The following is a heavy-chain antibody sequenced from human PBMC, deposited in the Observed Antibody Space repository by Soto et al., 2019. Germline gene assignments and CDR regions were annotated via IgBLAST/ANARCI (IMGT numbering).Heavy chain of an antibody. CDR1: GGSFSGYY. J-gene: IGHJ4*02. CDR3: ARRRKFPHYYDSSGQIDY. V-gene: IGHV4-34*01. CDR2: INHSGST. D-gene: IGHD3-22*01. Sequence: LSLTCAVYGGSFSGYYWSWIRQPPGKGLEWIGEINHSGSTNYNPSLKSRVTISVDTSKNQFSLKLSSVTAADTAVYYCARRRKFPHYYDSSGQIDYWGQGTLVTVSS.